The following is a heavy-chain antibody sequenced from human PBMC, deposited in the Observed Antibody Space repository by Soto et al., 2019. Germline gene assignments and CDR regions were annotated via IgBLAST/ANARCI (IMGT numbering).Heavy chain of an antibody. CDR3: ARHVSYSTSTIDY. CDR2: IYYNGNT. D-gene: IGHD6-13*01. V-gene: IGHV4-39*01. CDR1: GGSISSSTYY. J-gene: IGHJ4*02. Sequence: QLQLQESGPGLVKPSETLSLTCTVSGGSISSSTYYWGWIRQPPGKGLEWIGTIYYNGNTYYNPSLESRVPLSVDTSKNQFSLKLSSVTAADTAVYYCARHVSYSTSTIDYWGQGTLVTVSS.